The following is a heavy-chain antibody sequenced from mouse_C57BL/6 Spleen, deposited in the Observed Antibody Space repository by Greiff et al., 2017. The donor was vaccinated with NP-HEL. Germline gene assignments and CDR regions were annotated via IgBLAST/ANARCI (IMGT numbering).Heavy chain of an antibody. V-gene: IGHV5-6*01. CDR3: ARPDDYDRYFDY. Sequence: EVQLVESGGDLVKPGGSLKLSCAASGFTFSSYGMSWVRQTPDKRLEWVATISSGGSYTYYPDSVKGRFTISRDNAKNTLYLQMSSLKSEDTAMYYCARPDDYDRYFDYWGQGTTLTVSS. CDR1: GFTFSSYG. J-gene: IGHJ2*01. D-gene: IGHD2-4*01. CDR2: ISSGGSYT.